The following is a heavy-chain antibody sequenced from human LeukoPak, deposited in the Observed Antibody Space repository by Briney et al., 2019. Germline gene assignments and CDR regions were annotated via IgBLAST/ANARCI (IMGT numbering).Heavy chain of an antibody. Sequence: SETLSLTCTVSGGSVSSGSYYWSWIRQPPGKGLEWIGYIYYSGSTNYNPSLNSRVAISVDTSKNQFSLKLSSVAAADTAVYYCAGGSAGVGSINYWGQGSLVTVSS. CDR2: IYYSGST. J-gene: IGHJ4*02. CDR3: AGGSAGVGSINY. V-gene: IGHV4-61*01. CDR1: GGSVSSGSYY. D-gene: IGHD1-26*01.